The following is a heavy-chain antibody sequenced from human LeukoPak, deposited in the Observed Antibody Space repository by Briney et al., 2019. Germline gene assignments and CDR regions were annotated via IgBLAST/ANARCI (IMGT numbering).Heavy chain of an antibody. Sequence: GGTLRLSCAASRLTFSNYWMHWVRQAPGKGLVWVSCINSDGTTTTYADSVKGRFTIPRHNAKNSLYLQMNPLRAEDTAVYYCARFSKTGFCTGTSCYRGHFDHWGQGTLVTVSS. CDR1: RLTFSNYW. CDR2: INSDGTTT. CDR3: ARFSKTGFCTGTSCYRGHFDH. V-gene: IGHV3-74*03. J-gene: IGHJ5*02. D-gene: IGHD2-2*01.